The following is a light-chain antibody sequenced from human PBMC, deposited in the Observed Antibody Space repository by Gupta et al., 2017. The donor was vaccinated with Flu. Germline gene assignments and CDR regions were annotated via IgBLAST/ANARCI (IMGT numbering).Light chain of an antibody. V-gene: IGKV1-5*03. CDR1: QSVSYW. CDR2: MAS. J-gene: IGKJ2*01. CDR3: QQYNRHPFT. Sequence: DIQMTQSPSTLSASVGARVTITSRARQSVSYWLAWYQQKPGKAPKLLIYMASKSQSGVPSRFSATGSGTEFTLTISDLQPDDFASYYCQQYNRHPFTFGRGTRLEI.